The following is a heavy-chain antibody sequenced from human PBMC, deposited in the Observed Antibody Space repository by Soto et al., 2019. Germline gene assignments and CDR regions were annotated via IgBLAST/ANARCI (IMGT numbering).Heavy chain of an antibody. CDR3: ARHKGDFWSGYYNWFDP. J-gene: IGHJ5*02. CDR2: IYYSGST. V-gene: IGHV4-39*01. CDR1: VGTIRSSSYY. D-gene: IGHD3-3*01. Sequence: LSLTCTFAVGTIRSSSYYWGWIRQPPGKGLEWIGSIYYSGSTYYNPSLKSRVTISVDTSKNQFSLKLSSVTAADTAVYYCARHKGDFWSGYYNWFDPWGQGTLVTVSS.